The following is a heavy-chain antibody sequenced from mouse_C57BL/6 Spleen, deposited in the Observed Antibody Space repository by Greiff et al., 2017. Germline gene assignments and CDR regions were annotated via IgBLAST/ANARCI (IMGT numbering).Heavy chain of an antibody. CDR3: AREGTYYGSSYGAY. Sequence: QVQLQQPGAELVRPGSSVKLSCKASGYTFTSYWMDWVKQRPGQGLEWIGNIYPSDSETHYNQKFKDKATLTVDKSSSTAYMQLSSLTSEDSAVYYCAREGTYYGSSYGAYWGQGTLVTVSA. V-gene: IGHV1-61*01. J-gene: IGHJ3*01. CDR1: GYTFTSYW. CDR2: IYPSDSET. D-gene: IGHD1-1*01.